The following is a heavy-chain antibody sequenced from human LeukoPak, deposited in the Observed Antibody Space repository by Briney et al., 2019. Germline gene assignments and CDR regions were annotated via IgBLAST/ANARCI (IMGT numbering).Heavy chain of an antibody. D-gene: IGHD2-8*01. V-gene: IGHV3-74*01. CDR3: ARDNGPFYYMDV. CDR2: TSSEGSST. Sequence: GGSLRLSCAASGFTFSSYWMHWVRQAPGKGLVWVSRTSSEGSSTNYADSVKGRFSISRDNAKNTLYLQMNSLRAEDTAVYYCARDNGPFYYMDVWGKGTPVTVSS. CDR1: GFTFSSYW. J-gene: IGHJ6*03.